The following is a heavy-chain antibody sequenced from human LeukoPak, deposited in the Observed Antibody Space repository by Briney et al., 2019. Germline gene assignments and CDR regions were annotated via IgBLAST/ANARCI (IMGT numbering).Heavy chain of an antibody. J-gene: IGHJ6*02. D-gene: IGHD4-17*01. Sequence: GGSLRLSCAASGFTFSRYWMHWIRQAPGKGLVWVSHINSDGSSTTYADSVKGRFTISRDNAKNTLYLQMHSLRTEDTALYCCAKATYGAYGMDVWGQGTTVTVSS. CDR3: AKATYGAYGMDV. V-gene: IGHV3-74*01. CDR2: INSDGSST. CDR1: GFTFSRYW.